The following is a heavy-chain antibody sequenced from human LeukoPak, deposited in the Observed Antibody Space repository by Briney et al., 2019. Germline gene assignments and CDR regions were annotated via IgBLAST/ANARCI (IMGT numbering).Heavy chain of an antibody. CDR1: GFTFSAYA. D-gene: IGHD6-13*01. J-gene: IGHJ5*02. CDR3: AEEAAAAGQGWFDP. Sequence: GGSLRLSCAASGFTFSAYAMSWVRQAPGKGLGWVSAITGSDGRTFYADSVKGRFTISRDNSKNTLYLQMNSLRAEETAIYYCAEEAAAAGQGWFDPWGQGTLVTVSS. CDR2: ITGSDGRT. V-gene: IGHV3-23*01.